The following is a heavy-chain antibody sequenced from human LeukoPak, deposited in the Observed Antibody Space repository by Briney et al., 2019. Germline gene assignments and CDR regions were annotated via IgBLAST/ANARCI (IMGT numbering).Heavy chain of an antibody. Sequence: SQTLSLTCAVSGDTVTNNSLAWNWIRQSPSRGLDWLGRTYYRSELYNDYAVSVTSRITINPDTSKKQFSLQLNSVSPEDTAVYYCVRRKAFDVWGQGTLVTVSS. CDR2: TYYRSELYN. CDR3: VRRKAFDV. J-gene: IGHJ3*01. CDR1: GDTVTNNSLA. V-gene: IGHV6-1*01.